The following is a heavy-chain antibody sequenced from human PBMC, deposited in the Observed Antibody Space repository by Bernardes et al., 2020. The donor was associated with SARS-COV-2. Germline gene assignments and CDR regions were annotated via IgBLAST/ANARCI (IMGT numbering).Heavy chain of an antibody. J-gene: IGHJ3*01. Sequence: SETLSLTCAGSGGSFTHARYYWGRIRQPPGKGLEWIGNPYYNRNAYYNPSLKSRVTLTFDTSRKQVSLHQNSVTATDPAVYYCARADIAKGAPAFDLWGQGTMVTVSS. CDR3: ARADIAKGAPAFDL. CDR2: PYYNRNA. D-gene: IGHD5-12*01. CDR1: GGSFTHARYY. V-gene: IGHV4-39*01.